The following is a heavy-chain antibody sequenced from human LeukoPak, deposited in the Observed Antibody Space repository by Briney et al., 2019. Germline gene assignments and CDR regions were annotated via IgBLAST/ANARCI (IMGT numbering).Heavy chain of an antibody. CDR1: GYTFTSYG. D-gene: IGHD2-21*02. Sequence: ASVKVSCKASGYTFTSYGISWVRQAPGQGLEWMGWISAYNGSTNYAQKLQGRVTMTTDTSTSTAYMELRSLRSDDTAVYYCARESAYCGGDCDNFDYWGQGTLVTVSS. CDR2: ISAYNGST. V-gene: IGHV1-18*01. J-gene: IGHJ4*02. CDR3: ARESAYCGGDCDNFDY.